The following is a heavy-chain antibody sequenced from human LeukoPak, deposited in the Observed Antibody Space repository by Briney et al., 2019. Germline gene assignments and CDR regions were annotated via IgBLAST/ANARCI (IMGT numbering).Heavy chain of an antibody. Sequence: GGSLRLSCTASGFTFSSYAMSSVRQAPGKGLEWVSGISGSGSKTYYADSVKGRSTISRDNSKNTLYVQMNSLRAEDTAVYYCAKDLNWDLRGYYYYMDVWGKGTTVTPSS. D-gene: IGHD1-26*01. CDR1: GFTFSSYA. CDR3: AKDLNWDLRGYYYYMDV. J-gene: IGHJ6*03. V-gene: IGHV3-23*01. CDR2: ISGSGSKT.